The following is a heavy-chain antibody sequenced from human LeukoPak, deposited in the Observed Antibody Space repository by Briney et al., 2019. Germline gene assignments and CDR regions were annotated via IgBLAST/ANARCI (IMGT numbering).Heavy chain of an antibody. CDR3: ARQSSSWFYWYFDL. V-gene: IGHV4-59*01. Sequence: SETLSLTCTVSGGSISSYYWSWIRQPPGKGLEWIGYIYYSGGTNYNPSLKSRVTISVDTSKNQFSLKLSSVTAADTGVYYCARQSSSWFYWYFDLWGRGTLVTVSS. J-gene: IGHJ2*01. CDR1: GGSISSYY. CDR2: IYYSGGT. D-gene: IGHD6-13*01.